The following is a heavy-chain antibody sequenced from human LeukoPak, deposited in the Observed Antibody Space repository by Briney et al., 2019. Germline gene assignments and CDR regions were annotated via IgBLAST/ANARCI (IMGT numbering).Heavy chain of an antibody. J-gene: IGHJ4*02. Sequence: GASVRVSCKASGYTFTTYYIHWVRQAPGQGLEWVGIINPSNGDTTYAQKFQGRVSMTRDTSTTTVYMELSSLRSEDTAVYYCARDPSLIVGASISFFDYWGQGTLVTVSS. CDR3: ARDPSLIVGASISFFDY. CDR2: INPSNGDT. D-gene: IGHD1-26*01. CDR1: GYTFTTYY. V-gene: IGHV1-46*01.